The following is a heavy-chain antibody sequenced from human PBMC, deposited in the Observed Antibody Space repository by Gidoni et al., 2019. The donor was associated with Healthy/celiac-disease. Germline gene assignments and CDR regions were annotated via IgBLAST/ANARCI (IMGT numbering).Heavy chain of an antibody. CDR3: AKDETVLRFLEWLPIFDY. V-gene: IGHV3-23*01. Sequence: EVQLLESGGGLVQPGGSLRLSCAASGFTFSSYAMSWVRQAPGKGLEWVSAISGSGGSTYYADSVKGRFTISRDNSKNTLYLQMNSLRAEDTAVYYCAKDETVLRFLEWLPIFDYWGQGTLVTVSS. CDR2: ISGSGGST. J-gene: IGHJ4*02. D-gene: IGHD3-3*01. CDR1: GFTFSSYA.